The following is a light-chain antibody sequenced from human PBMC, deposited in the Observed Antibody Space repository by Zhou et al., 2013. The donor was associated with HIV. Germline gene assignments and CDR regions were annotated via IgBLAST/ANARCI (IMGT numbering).Light chain of an antibody. CDR2: DDS. CDR1: DLGSKS. J-gene: IGLJ2*01. Sequence: SYELTQPPSVSVAPGQTARLTCGGNDLGSKSVHWYQQKPGQAPVLVVYDDSDRPSGIPERFSGSNSGNTATLTISRVDVGDEADYYCQAWDSSTVVFGGGTKLTVL. V-gene: IGLV3-21*02. CDR3: QAWDSSTVV.